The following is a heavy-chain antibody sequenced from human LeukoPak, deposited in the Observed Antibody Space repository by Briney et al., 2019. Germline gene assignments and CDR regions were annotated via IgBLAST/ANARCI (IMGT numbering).Heavy chain of an antibody. CDR1: GFTFSSYA. CDR2: ISGSGGST. CDR3: AKALYGEPIIDY. J-gene: IGHJ4*02. V-gene: IGHV3-23*01. D-gene: IGHD3-16*01. Sequence: GGSLRLSCAASGFTFSSYAMSWVRQAPGKGLEWVSAISGSGGSTYYADSVKGRFTISRDNSKNTLYLQMNGLRAEDTAVYYCAKALYGEPIIDYWGQGTLVTVSS.